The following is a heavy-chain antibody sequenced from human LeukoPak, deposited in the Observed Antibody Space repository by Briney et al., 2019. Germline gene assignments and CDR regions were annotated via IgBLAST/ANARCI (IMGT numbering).Heavy chain of an antibody. CDR2: IYPSDSDT. J-gene: IGHJ3*02. D-gene: IGHD2-15*01. V-gene: IGHV5-51*01. Sequence: GESLKISCKGSGYSFTSYWIGWVRQMPGKGLEWMGIIYPSDSDTRYSPSFQGQVTISADKSISTAYLQWSSLKASDTAMYYCARQSYCSGGSCYSAFDIWGQGTMVTVSS. CDR3: ARQSYCSGGSCYSAFDI. CDR1: GYSFTSYW.